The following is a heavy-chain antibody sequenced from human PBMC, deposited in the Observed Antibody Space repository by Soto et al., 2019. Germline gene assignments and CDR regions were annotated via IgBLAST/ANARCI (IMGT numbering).Heavy chain of an antibody. Sequence: SETLSLTCTVSGGSISSYYWSWIRQPPGKGLEWIGYIYYSGSTNYNPSLKSRVTISVDTSKNQFSLKLSSVTAADTAVYYCAREYCSGGSCYYESNWFDPWGQGTLVTVSS. J-gene: IGHJ5*02. V-gene: IGHV4-59*01. CDR3: AREYCSGGSCYYESNWFDP. CDR1: GGSISSYY. CDR2: IYYSGST. D-gene: IGHD2-15*01.